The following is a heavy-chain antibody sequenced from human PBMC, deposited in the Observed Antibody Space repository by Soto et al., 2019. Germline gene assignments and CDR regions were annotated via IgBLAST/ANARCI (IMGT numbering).Heavy chain of an antibody. CDR2: IISSSITI. J-gene: IGHJ6*03. Sequence: GGSLRLSCAASGFTFSSYSMNWVRQAPGKGLEWVSYIISSSITIYYADSVKGRFTISRDNAKNSLYLQMNSLRAEDTAVYYCARDRFQGYCSGGSCQNYYYYYMDVWGKGTTVTVSS. CDR1: GFTFSSYS. CDR3: ARDRFQGYCSGGSCQNYYYYYMDV. V-gene: IGHV3-48*01. D-gene: IGHD2-15*01.